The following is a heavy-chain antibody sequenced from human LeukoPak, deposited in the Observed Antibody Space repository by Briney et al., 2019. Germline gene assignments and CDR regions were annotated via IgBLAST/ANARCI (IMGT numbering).Heavy chain of an antibody. CDR2: INPSGGST. J-gene: IGHJ6*03. D-gene: IGHD5-18*01. CDR3: AREGDGVDTAMVIASVYYYYMDV. Sequence: ASVKVSCKASGYTFTSYYMHWVRQAPGQGLEWMGIINPSGGSTSYAQKFQGRVTMTRDTSTSTAYMELSSLRSEDTAVYYCAREGDGVDTAMVIASVYYYYMDVWGKGTTVTVSS. CDR1: GYTFTSYY. V-gene: IGHV1-46*01.